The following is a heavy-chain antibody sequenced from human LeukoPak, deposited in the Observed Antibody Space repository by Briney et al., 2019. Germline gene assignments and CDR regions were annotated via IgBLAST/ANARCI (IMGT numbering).Heavy chain of an antibody. Sequence: GGSLRLSCAASGFAFSSNWMHWVRQTPGKGLVWVSRINSGGSGTSYAASVEGRFTISRDNVKNTLYLQMDSLRAEDTAVYYCATSLGSLTEYWGQGTLVTVSS. CDR3: ATSLGSLTEY. CDR2: INSGGSGT. J-gene: IGHJ4*02. D-gene: IGHD7-27*01. CDR1: GFAFSSNW. V-gene: IGHV3-74*01.